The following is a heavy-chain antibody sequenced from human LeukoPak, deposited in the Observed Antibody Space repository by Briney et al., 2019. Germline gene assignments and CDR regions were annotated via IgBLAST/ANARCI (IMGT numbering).Heavy chain of an antibody. Sequence: GASVKVSCKASGYTLTGNYMHWVRQAPGQGLEWMGWINPNSSGTLYAQKFQGRVTMTRDTSTSTVYMELSSLRSEDTAVYYCARDRRGHATVWFDPWGQGTLVTVSS. V-gene: IGHV1-2*02. D-gene: IGHD4-17*01. CDR2: INPNSSGT. J-gene: IGHJ5*02. CDR1: GYTLTGNY. CDR3: ARDRRGHATVWFDP.